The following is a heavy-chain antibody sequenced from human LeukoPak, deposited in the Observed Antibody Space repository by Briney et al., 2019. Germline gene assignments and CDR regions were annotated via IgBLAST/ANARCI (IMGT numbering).Heavy chain of an antibody. J-gene: IGHJ4*02. CDR3: ARETAAGLGF. CDR2: INSDGSGT. D-gene: IGHD6-13*01. CDR1: GFTFSSYW. Sequence: GGSLRLSCAASGFTFSSYWMHWLRQAPEKGLVWVSRINSDGSGTGCADSVKGRFTISRDNARNTLYLQMNSLRAEDTAVYYCARETAAGLGFWGQGTLVTVSS. V-gene: IGHV3-74*01.